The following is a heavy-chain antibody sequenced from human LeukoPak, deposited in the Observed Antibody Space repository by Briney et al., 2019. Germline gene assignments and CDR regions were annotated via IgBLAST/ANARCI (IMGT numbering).Heavy chain of an antibody. V-gene: IGHV3-21*05. CDR2: ISSSSTYT. CDR3: ARAPGGEQWLVRGPRPTYYLDY. J-gene: IGHJ4*02. CDR1: GFTFSGSA. Sequence: AGGSLRLSCAASGFTFSGSAMHWVRQASGKGLEWVSYISSSSTYTDYADSVQGRFTISRDNSKNSLYLQMNSLRAEDTAVYYCARAPGGEQWLVRGPRPTYYLDYWGQGTLVTVSS. D-gene: IGHD6-19*01.